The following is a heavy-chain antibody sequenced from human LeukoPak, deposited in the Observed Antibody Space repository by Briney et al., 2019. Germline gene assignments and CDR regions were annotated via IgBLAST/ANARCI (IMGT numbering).Heavy chain of an antibody. CDR2: INTNTGNP. J-gene: IGHJ4*02. Sequence: GASVKVSCKASGYTFTSYAMNWVRQAPGQGREWMGWINTNTGNPTYAQGFTGRFVFSLDTSVSTAYLQISSLKAEDTAVYYCARDDEYYYDSSGYLYWGQGTLVTVSS. V-gene: IGHV7-4-1*02. D-gene: IGHD3-22*01. CDR1: GYTFTSYA. CDR3: ARDDEYYYDSSGYLY.